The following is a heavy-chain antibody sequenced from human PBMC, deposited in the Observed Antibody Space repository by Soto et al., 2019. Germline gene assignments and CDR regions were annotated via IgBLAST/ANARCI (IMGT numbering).Heavy chain of an antibody. CDR3: ARGIAAAYYYGMDV. D-gene: IGHD6-13*01. Sequence: QVQLVQSGAEVKKPGASVKVSCKASGYTFTSYAMHWVRQAPGQRLEWMGWINAGNGNTKYSQKFQGRVTITRDTSASKAYMELSSLRSEDTAVYYCARGIAAAYYYGMDVWGQGTTVTVPS. J-gene: IGHJ6*02. CDR2: INAGNGNT. V-gene: IGHV1-3*01. CDR1: GYTFTSYA.